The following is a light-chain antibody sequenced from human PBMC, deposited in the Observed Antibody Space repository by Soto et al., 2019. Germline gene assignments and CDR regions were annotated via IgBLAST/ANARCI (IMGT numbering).Light chain of an antibody. Sequence: DIVMTQSPLSLPVTPGEPSSISCSSSQSLRHSNVYNYLDWYLQKPGQSPQLLIYLGSNRASGVPDRFSGSGSGTDFTLKISRVEAEDVGVYYCMQPLQSWTFGQGTKVDIK. V-gene: IGKV2-28*01. CDR1: QSLRHSNVYNY. J-gene: IGKJ1*01. CDR2: LGS. CDR3: MQPLQSWT.